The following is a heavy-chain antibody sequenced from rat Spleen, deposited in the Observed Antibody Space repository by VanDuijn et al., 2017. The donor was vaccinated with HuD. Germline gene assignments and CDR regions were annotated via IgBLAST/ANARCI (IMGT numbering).Heavy chain of an antibody. V-gene: IGHV5-31*01. D-gene: IGHD1-1*01. CDR2: ITSTGDNI. CDR1: GFIFNNYW. J-gene: IGHJ2*01. Sequence: EVQLVESGGGLVQPGRSLKLSCEASGFIFNNYWMTWIRQAPGKGLEWVASITSTGDNIYYPDSVKGRFSISRDNAQNTLYLHMNSLRSEDTATYYCTKTNYYSGDFDYWGQGVMVTVSS. CDR3: TKTNYYSGDFDY.